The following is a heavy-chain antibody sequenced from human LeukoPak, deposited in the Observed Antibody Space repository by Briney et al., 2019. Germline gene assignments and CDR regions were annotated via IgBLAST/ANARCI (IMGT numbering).Heavy chain of an antibody. D-gene: IGHD6-19*01. CDR3: AKDARWLAPGTFDI. J-gene: IGHJ3*02. Sequence: GGSLRLSCAASGFTFSTYAMTWVRQAPGKGLNWVSGISGNGDSTLYADSVKGRFTISRDNSKKTLYLQMNSLRADDTAVYYCAKDARWLAPGTFDIWGQGTMVTVS. CDR2: ISGNGDST. CDR1: GFTFSTYA. V-gene: IGHV3-23*01.